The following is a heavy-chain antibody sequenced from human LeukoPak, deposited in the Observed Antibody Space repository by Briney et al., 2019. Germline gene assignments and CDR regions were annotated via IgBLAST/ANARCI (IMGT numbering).Heavy chain of an antibody. V-gene: IGHV3-11*01. CDR2: ISSSGNTI. D-gene: IGHD3-10*01. CDR1: GFTFSDYY. CDR3: ARFGLRSYRFFDC. Sequence: PGGSLRLSCAASGFTFSDYYMSWFRQAPGKGLEWLSYISSSGNTIDYADSVKGRFTIFRDNAKNSLYLQMDSLRAEDTAVYFCARFGLRSYRFFDCWGQGTLVTVSS. J-gene: IGHJ4*02.